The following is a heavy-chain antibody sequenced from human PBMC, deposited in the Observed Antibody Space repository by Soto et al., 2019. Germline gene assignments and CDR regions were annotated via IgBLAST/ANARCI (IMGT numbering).Heavy chain of an antibody. CDR3: ARDRIVGATSPPYYYYGMDV. V-gene: IGHV4-30-4*01. CDR2: IYYSGST. Sequence: SETLSLTCTVSGGSISSGDYYWSWIRQPPGKGLEWIGYIYYSGSTYYNPSLKSRVTISVDTSKNQFSLKLSSVTAADTAVYYCARDRIVGATSPPYYYYGMDVWGQGTTVTVSS. CDR1: GGSISSGDYY. D-gene: IGHD1-26*01. J-gene: IGHJ6*02.